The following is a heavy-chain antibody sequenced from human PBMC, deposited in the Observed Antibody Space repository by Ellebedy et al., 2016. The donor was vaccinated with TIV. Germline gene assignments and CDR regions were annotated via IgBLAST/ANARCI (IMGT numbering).Heavy chain of an antibody. V-gene: IGHV3-11*05. CDR1: GFSFSDFY. Sequence: GESLKISCAASGFSFSDFYMSWIRQAPGKGLDWVSYISSSSSYTNYADSVKGRFTISRDNAKNSLYLQMNSLRAEDTAVYYCAKDHSMIVVVITPDYWGQGTLVTVSS. D-gene: IGHD3-22*01. CDR3: AKDHSMIVVVITPDY. J-gene: IGHJ4*02. CDR2: ISSSSSYT.